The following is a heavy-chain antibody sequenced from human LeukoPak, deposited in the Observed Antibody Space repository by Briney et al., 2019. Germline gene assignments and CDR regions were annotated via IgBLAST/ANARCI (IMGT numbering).Heavy chain of an antibody. V-gene: IGHV3-21*01. CDR3: ARPWYYYDSSGYYDSHYYYYYGMDV. CDR2: ISSSSSYI. CDR1: GFTFSSYA. D-gene: IGHD3-22*01. Sequence: GGSLRLSCAASGFTFSSYAMSWVRQAPGKGLEWVSSISSSSSYIYYADSVKGRFTISRDNAKNSLYLQMNSLRAEDTAVYYCARPWYYYDSSGYYDSHYYYYYGMDVWGQGTTVTVSS. J-gene: IGHJ6*02.